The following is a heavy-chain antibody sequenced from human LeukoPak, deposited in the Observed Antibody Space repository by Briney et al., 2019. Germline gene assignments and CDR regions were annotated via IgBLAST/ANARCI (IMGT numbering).Heavy chain of an antibody. CDR2: ISSSSSYI. CDR1: GFTFSSYS. D-gene: IGHD4-17*01. V-gene: IGHV3-21*01. CDR3: ARDPEYGEDRNWFDA. Sequence: AGGSLRLSCAASGFTFSSYSMNWVRQAPWKGLEWVSSISSSSSYIYYADSVKGRFTISRDNAKNSLYLQMKSLRDEDTAVYYCARDPEYGEDRNWFDAWGQGTLVTVSS. J-gene: IGHJ5*02.